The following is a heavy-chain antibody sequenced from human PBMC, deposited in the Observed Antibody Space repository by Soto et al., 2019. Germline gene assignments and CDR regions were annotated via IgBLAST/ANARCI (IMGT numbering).Heavy chain of an antibody. V-gene: IGHV3-33*01. J-gene: IGHJ4*02. D-gene: IGHD6-19*01. Sequence: QVQLVESGGGVVQPGRSLRLSCAASGFTFSSYGMHWVRQAPGKGLEWVAVIWYDGSNKYYADSVKGRFTISRDNSKNTLYLQMNSLRAEDTAVYYCASDFKYSSGWYFDYWGQGTLVTVSS. CDR2: IWYDGSNK. CDR1: GFTFSSYG. CDR3: ASDFKYSSGWYFDY.